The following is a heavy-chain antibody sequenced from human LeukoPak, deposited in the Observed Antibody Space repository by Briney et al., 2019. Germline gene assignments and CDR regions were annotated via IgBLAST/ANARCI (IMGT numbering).Heavy chain of an antibody. CDR2: INPNSGGT. V-gene: IGHV1-2*02. J-gene: IGHJ6*03. CDR3: ARVCSNTSCYAADYYYYYYMDV. D-gene: IGHD2-2*01. Sequence: ASVKVSCKASGFTFTSSAMHWVRQAPGQGLEWMGWINPNSGGTNYAQKFQGRVTMTRDTSISTAYMEVSRLRSNDTAVYYCARVCSNTSCYAADYYYYYYMDVWGKGTTVTVSS. CDR1: GFTFTSSA.